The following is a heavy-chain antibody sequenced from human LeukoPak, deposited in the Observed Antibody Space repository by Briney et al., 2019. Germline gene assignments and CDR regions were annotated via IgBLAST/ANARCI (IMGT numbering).Heavy chain of an antibody. D-gene: IGHD1-14*01. Sequence: ASVKVSFKASGYTFIDHYFHWVRQAPGQGLEWMGWINSNSGATRYAQKFQGRVALTRDTSINTAYMELSSLRSDDTAVYYCARDLVIGISGGYYSYMDVWGKGTTVTVSS. CDR2: INSNSGAT. CDR3: ARDLVIGISGGYYSYMDV. J-gene: IGHJ6*03. CDR1: GYTFIDHY. V-gene: IGHV1-2*02.